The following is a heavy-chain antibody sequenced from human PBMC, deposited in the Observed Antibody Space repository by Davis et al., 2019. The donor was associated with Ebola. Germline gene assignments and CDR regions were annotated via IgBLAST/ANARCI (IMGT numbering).Heavy chain of an antibody. J-gene: IGHJ4*02. CDR1: GGSISSSNW. D-gene: IGHD4-17*01. Sequence: MPSETLSLTCAVSGGSISSSNWWSWVRQPPGKGLEWIGEIYHSGSTNYNPSLKSRVTISVDTSKNQFSLKLSSVTAADTAVYYCARGATVTTGNFDYWGQGTLVTVSS. V-gene: IGHV4-4*02. CDR3: ARGATVTTGNFDY. CDR2: IYHSGST.